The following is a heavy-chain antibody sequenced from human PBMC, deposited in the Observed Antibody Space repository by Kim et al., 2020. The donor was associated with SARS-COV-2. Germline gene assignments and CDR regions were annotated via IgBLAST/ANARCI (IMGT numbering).Heavy chain of an antibody. D-gene: IGHD1-26*01. CDR3: ARDGGNYYYGMDV. CDR1: GFTFSSYS. CDR2: ISSSSSYI. Sequence: GGSLRLSCAASGFTFSSYSMNWVRQAPGKGLEWVSSISSSSSYIYYADSVKGRFTISRDNAKNSLYLQMNSLRAEDTAVYYCARDGGNYYYGMDVWGQGTTVTVSS. V-gene: IGHV3-21*01. J-gene: IGHJ6*02.